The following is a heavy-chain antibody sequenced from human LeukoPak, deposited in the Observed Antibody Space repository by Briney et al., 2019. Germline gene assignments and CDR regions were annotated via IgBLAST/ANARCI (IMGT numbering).Heavy chain of an antibody. J-gene: IGHJ6*02. V-gene: IGHV1-2*02. CDR2: INSNSGGT. D-gene: IGHD3-3*01. CDR1: GYTFTGYY. CDR3: ARDDFWSGYREPHQLYYYYGMDV. Sequence: ASVKVSCKASGYTFTGYYIHWVRQAPGQGLEWMGWINSNSGGTNYAQKFQGRVTMTTDTSTSTAYMELRSLRSDDTAVYYCARDDFWSGYREPHQLYYYYGMDVWGQGTTVTVSS.